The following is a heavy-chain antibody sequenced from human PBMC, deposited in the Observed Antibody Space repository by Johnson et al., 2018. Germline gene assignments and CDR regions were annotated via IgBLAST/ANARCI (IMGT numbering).Heavy chain of an antibody. CDR3: ARGIAAAGTWGGGYYYYYYYMDV. Sequence: EVQLVESGGGLVKPGGSLRLSCAASGFTFSSYSMNWFRQAPGKGLEWVSSISSSSSYIYYAASVKGRFTISRENAKNSLYLQMNSLRAEDTALYYSARGIAAAGTWGGGYYYYYYYMDVWGRGTTVTVSS. CDR2: ISSSSSYI. J-gene: IGHJ6*03. V-gene: IGHV3-21*01. CDR1: GFTFSSYS. D-gene: IGHD6-13*01.